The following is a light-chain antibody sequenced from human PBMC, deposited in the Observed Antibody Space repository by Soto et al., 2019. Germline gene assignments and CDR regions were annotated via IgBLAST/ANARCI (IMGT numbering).Light chain of an antibody. CDR1: SSNIGAGYD. J-gene: IGLJ1*01. CDR3: QSYDSSLSGWGV. Sequence: QAVVTQPPSVSGAPGQRVTISCTGSSSNIGAGYDVHWYQQLPGTAPKLLIYGNSNRPSGVPDRFSGSKSGTSASLAITGXXAEDEADYYCQSYDSSLSGWGVFGTGTKVTVL. CDR2: GNS. V-gene: IGLV1-40*01.